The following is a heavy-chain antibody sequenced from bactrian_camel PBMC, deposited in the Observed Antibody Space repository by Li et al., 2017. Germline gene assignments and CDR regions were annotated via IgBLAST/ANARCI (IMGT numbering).Heavy chain of an antibody. CDR2: IGITSRVT. CDR3: AADQLYGTCRDVLDFPA. CDR1: GTTFQRGY. J-gene: IGHJ4*01. Sequence: VESGGGSVQAGGSLRLACVVSGTTFQRGYLGWFRQPPGGKRTGIACIGITSRVTYYADSMKGRFTITRDKGKDLVYLQMNGLQPEDTGIYYCAADQLYGTCRDVLDFPARGQGTQVTVS. D-gene: IGHD6*01. V-gene: IGHV3S63*01.